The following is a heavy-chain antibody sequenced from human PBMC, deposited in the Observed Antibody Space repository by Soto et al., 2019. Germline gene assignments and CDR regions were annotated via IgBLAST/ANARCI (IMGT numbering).Heavy chain of an antibody. CDR2: IYYSGST. J-gene: IGHJ4*02. CDR1: GASFSSYY. V-gene: IGHV4-59*01. D-gene: IGHD6-25*01. CDR3: ARGLATEAAEAH. Sequence: SETLSLTCTVSGASFSSYYWSWIRQPPGKGLEWIGYIYYSGSTNYNPSLKSRVTISVDTSKNQFSLKLSSVTAADTAVYYCARGLATEAAEAHWGQGTLVTVSS.